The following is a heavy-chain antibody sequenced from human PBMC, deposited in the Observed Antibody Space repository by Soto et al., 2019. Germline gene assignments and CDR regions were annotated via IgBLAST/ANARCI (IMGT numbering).Heavy chain of an antibody. J-gene: IGHJ4*02. Sequence: GSGPTLVNPTQTLTLTCTFSGFSLSTSGVGVGWIRQPPGKALEWLALIYWDDDKRYSPSLKSRLTITKDTSKNQVVLTMTNMDPVDTATYYCARQYLEWLLSAYFDYWGQGTLVTVSS. CDR3: ARQYLEWLLSAYFDY. CDR1: GFSLSTSGVG. CDR2: IYWDDDK. D-gene: IGHD3-3*01. V-gene: IGHV2-5*02.